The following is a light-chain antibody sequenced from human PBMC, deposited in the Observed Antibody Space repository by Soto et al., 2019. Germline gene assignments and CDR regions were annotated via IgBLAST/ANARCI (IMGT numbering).Light chain of an antibody. CDR2: DAS. Sequence: DIQMTQSPSSLSASVGDRVTITCQASQDISNHLNWYQQKPGKAPKLLIYDASNLETGVPSRFSGSGSGTDFTVTISSLQPEDFATYYCQQLKAYPFTFGPGTKVDI. V-gene: IGKV1-33*01. CDR1: QDISNH. CDR3: QQLKAYPFT. J-gene: IGKJ3*01.